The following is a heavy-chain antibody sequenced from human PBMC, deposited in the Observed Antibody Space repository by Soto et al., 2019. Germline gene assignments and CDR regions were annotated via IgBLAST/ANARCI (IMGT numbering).Heavy chain of an antibody. J-gene: IGHJ5*02. V-gene: IGHV4-31*03. CDR1: CGSISSCGYY. Sequence: SETLSLTCTVSCGSISSCGYYWSWIRQHPGKGLEWIGYIHYSGTTYYIPSLKSRITMSIDTSKNQFSLKLSSVTAADTAVYYCAREYVGSDKNWFDPWGRGTLVTVS. CDR3: AREYVGSDKNWFDP. CDR2: IHYSGTT. D-gene: IGHD3-10*02.